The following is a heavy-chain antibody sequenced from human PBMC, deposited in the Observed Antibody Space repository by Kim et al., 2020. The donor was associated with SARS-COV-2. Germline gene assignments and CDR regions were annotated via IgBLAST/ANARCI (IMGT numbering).Heavy chain of an antibody. CDR3: ARALSGTFDP. D-gene: IGHD1-26*01. Sequence: SNDYAVSVESRITINPATSKNQCSLQLNSVTPEDTAVYYCARALSGTFDPWGQGTLVTVSS. J-gene: IGHJ5*02. CDR2: SN. V-gene: IGHV6-1*01.